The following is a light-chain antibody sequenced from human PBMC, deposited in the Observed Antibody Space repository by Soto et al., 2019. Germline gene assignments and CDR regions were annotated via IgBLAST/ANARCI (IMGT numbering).Light chain of an antibody. J-gene: IGLJ2*01. CDR3: AAWDDSLHAVV. Sequence: QSVLTHPPSASGTPGQRFTISCSGSSSNIGSNTVNWYQQLPGTAPKLLISNNDQRPSGVPDRFSGSKSGTSASLAISGLQSDDESDYYCAAWDDSLHAVVFGGGTKLTVL. CDR2: NND. CDR1: SSNIGSNT. V-gene: IGLV1-44*01.